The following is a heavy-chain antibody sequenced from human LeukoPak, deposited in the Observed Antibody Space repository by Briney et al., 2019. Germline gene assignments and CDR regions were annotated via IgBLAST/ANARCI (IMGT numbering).Heavy chain of an antibody. V-gene: IGHV4-39*07. Sequence: PSETLSLTCTVSGGSISSSSYYWGWIRQPPGKGLEWIGSIYYTGTTYYSPSLKTRVTMSVDTSKDEFSLKLSSVTAADTAVYYCVVGAPPGYWGQGTLVTVSS. CDR2: IYYTGTT. CDR1: GGSISSSSYY. CDR3: VVGAPPGY. J-gene: IGHJ4*02. D-gene: IGHD1-26*01.